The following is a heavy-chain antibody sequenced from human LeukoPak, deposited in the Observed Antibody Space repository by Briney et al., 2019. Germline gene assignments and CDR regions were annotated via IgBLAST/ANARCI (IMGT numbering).Heavy chain of an antibody. CDR1: GFTFSNYG. CDR2: ISYDGSNR. J-gene: IGHJ4*02. Sequence: PGRSLRLSCAASGFTFSNYGMHWVRQAPGKGLEWVAVISYDGSNRYCADSAKGRFTISRDNSKNMLYLQMNSLRAEDTAVYYCAKSQYSRDGGFDYWGQGTLVTVSS. CDR3: AKSQYSRDGGFDY. V-gene: IGHV3-30*18. D-gene: IGHD2-15*01.